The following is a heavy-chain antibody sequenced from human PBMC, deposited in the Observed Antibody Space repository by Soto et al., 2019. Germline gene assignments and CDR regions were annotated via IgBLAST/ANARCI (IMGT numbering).Heavy chain of an antibody. CDR1: GFTFDDYA. Sequence: SLRLSCAASGFTFDDYAMHWVRQAPGKGLEWVSGISWNSGSIGYADSVKGRFTISRDNAKNSLYLQMNSLRAEDTALYYCAKDSGAARYYGMDVWGQGTTVTVSS. V-gene: IGHV3-9*01. D-gene: IGHD6-6*01. CDR3: AKDSGAARYYGMDV. CDR2: ISWNSGSI. J-gene: IGHJ6*02.